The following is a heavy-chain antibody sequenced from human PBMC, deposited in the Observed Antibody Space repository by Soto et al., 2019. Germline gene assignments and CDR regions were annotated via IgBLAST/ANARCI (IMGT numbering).Heavy chain of an antibody. Sequence: EVQLVESGGGLVKPGGSLRLSCAASGFTFSSYSMNWVRQAPGKGLEWVSSISSSSSYIYYADSVKGRFTISRDNAKNSLYLQTNSLRAEDTAVYYCAREVGGHYDPYGMDVWGQGTTVTVSS. V-gene: IGHV3-21*01. CDR1: GFTFSSYS. J-gene: IGHJ6*02. CDR2: ISSSSSYI. D-gene: IGHD3-16*01. CDR3: AREVGGHYDPYGMDV.